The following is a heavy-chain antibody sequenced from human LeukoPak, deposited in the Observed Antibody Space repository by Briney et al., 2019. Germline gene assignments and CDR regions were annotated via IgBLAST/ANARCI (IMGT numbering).Heavy chain of an antibody. J-gene: IGHJ4*02. CDR1: GGSIRNYY. Sequence: SETLSLTCTVSGGSIRNYYWSWIRQPPGKGLEWIGYVYYRGNTDYNPSLESRVTISVDTSKNQFSLKLNSVTAADTAVYYCARDEARVLDYWGQGTLVTVSS. CDR2: VYYRGNT. CDR3: ARDEARVLDY. V-gene: IGHV4-59*01.